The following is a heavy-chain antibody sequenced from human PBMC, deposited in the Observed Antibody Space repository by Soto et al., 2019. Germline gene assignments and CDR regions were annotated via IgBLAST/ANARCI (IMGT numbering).Heavy chain of an antibody. CDR3: AKVVNPYGDSPLDY. Sequence: GGSLRLSCAASGFTFSSYAMSWVRQAPGKGLEWVSDISGSGGSTYYADSVKGRFTISRDNSKNTLYLQMNGLRAEDTAVYYCAKVVNPYGDSPLDYWGQGTLVTVPS. V-gene: IGHV3-23*01. CDR1: GFTFSSYA. CDR2: ISGSGGST. J-gene: IGHJ4*02. D-gene: IGHD4-17*01.